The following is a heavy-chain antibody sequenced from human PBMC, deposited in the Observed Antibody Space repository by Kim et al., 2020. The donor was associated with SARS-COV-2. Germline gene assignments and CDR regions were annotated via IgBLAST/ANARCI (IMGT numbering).Heavy chain of an antibody. D-gene: IGHD2-15*01. J-gene: IGHJ4*02. CDR1: GGSISSGGYY. CDR2: IYYSGST. V-gene: IGHV4-31*03. CDR3: ARGGSGLYCSGGSCYGMIDY. Sequence: SETLSLTCTVSGGSISSGGYYWSWIRQHPGKGLEWIGYIYYSGSTYCNPSLKSRVTISVDTSKNQFSLKLSSVTAADTAVYYCARGGSGLYCSGGSCYGMIDYWGQGTLVTVSS.